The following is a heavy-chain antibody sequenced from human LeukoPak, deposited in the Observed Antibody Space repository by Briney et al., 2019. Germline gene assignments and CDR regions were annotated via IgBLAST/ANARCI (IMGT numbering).Heavy chain of an antibody. D-gene: IGHD3-22*01. CDR1: GFTFSSYW. J-gene: IGHJ3*02. Sequence: QPGGSLRLSCAASGFTFSSYWMSWVRQAPGKGLEWVANIKQDGSEKYYVDSVKGRFTISRDNAKNSLYLQMNSLRAEDTAVYYCASPDSSGSNDAFDIWGQGTMVTVSS. CDR3: ASPDSSGSNDAFDI. CDR2: IKQDGSEK. V-gene: IGHV3-7*01.